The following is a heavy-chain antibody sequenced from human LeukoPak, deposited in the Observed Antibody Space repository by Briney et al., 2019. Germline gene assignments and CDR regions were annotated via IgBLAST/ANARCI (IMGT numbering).Heavy chain of an antibody. D-gene: IGHD3-10*01. Sequence: GESLKISCKGSGYIFTTYWIGWVRQMPGKGLEWMGIINPVDSYTIYSPPFQGQVTISADKSINTAYLQWSSLKASDTAMYYCARNYYGSGTARFHPWGQGTLVIVSS. V-gene: IGHV5-51*01. CDR3: ARNYYGSGTARFHP. J-gene: IGHJ5*02. CDR1: GYIFTTYW. CDR2: INPVDSYT.